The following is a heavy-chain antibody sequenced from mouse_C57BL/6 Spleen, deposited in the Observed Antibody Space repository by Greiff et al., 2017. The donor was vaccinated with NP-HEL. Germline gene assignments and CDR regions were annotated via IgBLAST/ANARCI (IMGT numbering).Heavy chain of an antibody. CDR2: IYPGDGDT. V-gene: IGHV1-80*01. J-gene: IGHJ1*03. D-gene: IGHD2-4*01. Sequence: VQLQESGAELVKPGASVKISCKASGYAFSSYWMNWVKQRPGKGLEWIGQIYPGDGDTNYNGKFKGKATLTADKSSSTAYMQLSSLTSEDSAVYFCARSYDYHWYFDVWGTGTTVTVSS. CDR3: ARSYDYHWYFDV. CDR1: GYAFSSYW.